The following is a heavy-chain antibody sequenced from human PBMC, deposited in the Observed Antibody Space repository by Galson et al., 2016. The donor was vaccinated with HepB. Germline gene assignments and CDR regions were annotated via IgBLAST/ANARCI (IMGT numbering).Heavy chain of an antibody. V-gene: IGHV4-39*01. Sequence: SETLSLTCSVSGGSIANSRYYWSWIRQPPGKGLEWVGSMYYDGRSYFHPSLNSRATMSVDRSKNQISLNLNSVTAADTAVYFCASGDSGWYRGYFDSLGQGTRVTVYS. CDR1: GGSIANSRYY. D-gene: IGHD6-13*01. J-gene: IGHJ4*02. CDR2: MYYDGRS. CDR3: ASGDSGWYRGYFDS.